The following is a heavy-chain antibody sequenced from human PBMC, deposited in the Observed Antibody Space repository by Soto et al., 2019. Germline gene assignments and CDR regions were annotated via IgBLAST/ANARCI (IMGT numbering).Heavy chain of an antibody. CDR3: AKSRYDSSGYYSQATYGMDV. Sequence: PGGSLSLSCAASGFTFSSYAMTWVRQAPGKGLGWVSAISGSGGSTYYADSVKGRFTISRDNSKNTLYLQMNSLRAEDTAVYYCAKSRYDSSGYYSQATYGMDVWGQGTTVTVSS. D-gene: IGHD3-22*01. CDR2: ISGSGGST. J-gene: IGHJ6*02. CDR1: GFTFSSYA. V-gene: IGHV3-23*01.